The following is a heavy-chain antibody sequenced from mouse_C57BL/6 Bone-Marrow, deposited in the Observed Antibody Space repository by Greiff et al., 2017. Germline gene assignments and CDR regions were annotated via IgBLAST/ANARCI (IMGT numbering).Heavy chain of an antibody. CDR2: IDPETGGT. CDR3: TPLYYGSTPWFAY. Sequence: VQLVESGAELVRPGASVTLSCKASGYTFTDYEMHWVKQTPVHGLEWIGAIDPETGGTAYNQKFKGKAKLTADKSSSTAYLELRILTSEDSAVYYCTPLYYGSTPWFAYWGQGTLVTVSA. J-gene: IGHJ3*01. CDR1: GYTFTDYE. V-gene: IGHV1-15*01. D-gene: IGHD1-1*01.